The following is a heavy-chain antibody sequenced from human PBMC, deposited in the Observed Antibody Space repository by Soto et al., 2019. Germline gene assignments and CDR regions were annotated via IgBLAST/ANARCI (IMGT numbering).Heavy chain of an antibody. D-gene: IGHD3-16*01. CDR2: IYYSGST. V-gene: IGHV4-39*01. J-gene: IGHJ6*03. CDR1: GGSISSSSYY. CDR3: ARLFAFGGVPWGYYYMDV. Sequence: PSETLSLTCTVSGGSISSSSYYWGWIRQPPGKGLEWIGSIYYSGSTYYNPSLKSRVTISVDTSKNQFSLKLSSVTAADTAVYYCARLFAFGGVPWGYYYMDVWGKGTTVTVSS.